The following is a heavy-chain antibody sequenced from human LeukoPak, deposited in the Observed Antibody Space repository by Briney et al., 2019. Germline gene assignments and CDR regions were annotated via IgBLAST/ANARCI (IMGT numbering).Heavy chain of an antibody. CDR1: GYSFSSYW. D-gene: IGHD1-26*01. Sequence: GESLKISCKGSGYSFSSYWIGWARQMPGKGLEWMGIIYPGDSDTRYSPSFQGQVTISADKSISTAYLQWSSLKASDTAMYYCAKHGGSGTYTKEFDYWGQGTLVTVSS. CDR2: IYPGDSDT. CDR3: AKHGGSGTYTKEFDY. J-gene: IGHJ4*02. V-gene: IGHV5-51*01.